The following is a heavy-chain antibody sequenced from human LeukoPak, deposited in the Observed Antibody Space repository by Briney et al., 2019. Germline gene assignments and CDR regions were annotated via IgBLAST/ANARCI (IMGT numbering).Heavy chain of an antibody. CDR2: ISSSGST. Sequence: PSETLSLTCTVSGDSISSGDYYWSWIRQPAGKGLEWIGRISSSGSTNYNPSLKSRVTISVDTSKNQFSLKLSSVTAADTAVYFCARVAVMPYFDYWGQGTLVTVSS. CDR1: GDSISSGDYY. CDR3: ARVAVMPYFDY. D-gene: IGHD2-21*01. J-gene: IGHJ4*02. V-gene: IGHV4-61*02.